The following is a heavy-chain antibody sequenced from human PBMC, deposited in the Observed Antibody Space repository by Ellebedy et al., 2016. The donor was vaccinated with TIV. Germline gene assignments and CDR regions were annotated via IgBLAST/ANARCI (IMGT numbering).Heavy chain of an antibody. Sequence: SVKVSCKASGVTFTSFSIAWVRQAPGHGLEWMGAVIPFLGITNFARKFQGRVTITADQSATTAYMELTSLRSEDTAIYYCARARGGSGTTGFDYWGQGTLVTVSS. CDR2: VIPFLGIT. CDR1: GVTFTSFS. CDR3: ARARGGSGTTGFDY. J-gene: IGHJ4*02. D-gene: IGHD1/OR15-1a*01. V-gene: IGHV1-69*10.